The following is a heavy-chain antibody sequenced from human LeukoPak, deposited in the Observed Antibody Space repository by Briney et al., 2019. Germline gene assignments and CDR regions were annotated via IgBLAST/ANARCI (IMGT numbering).Heavy chain of an antibody. J-gene: IGHJ6*03. V-gene: IGHV3-64*01. D-gene: IGHD3-22*01. CDR1: GFTFSSYA. CDR3: ARQYYDSSGYYYYYMDV. CDR2: ISSNGGST. Sequence: GGSLRLSCAASGFTFSSYAMHWVRQAPGKGLEYVSTISSNGGSTYYANSVKGRFTISRDSSKNTLYLQMGSLRAEDMAVYYCARQYYDSSGYYYYYMDVWGKGTTVTVSS.